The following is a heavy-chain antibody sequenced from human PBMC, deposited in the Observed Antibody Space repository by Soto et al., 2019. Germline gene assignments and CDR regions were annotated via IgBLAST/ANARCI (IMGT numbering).Heavy chain of an antibody. Sequence: PGGSLRLSCAASGFTLSSYAMSWVRQAPGKGLEWVSAISGNGISTYYADSVKGRFTISRDYSKNILYLQMNSLRADDTAVYYCAKEVTSGSYSHYYYGLDVWGQGTTVTVSS. CDR1: GFTLSSYA. D-gene: IGHD1-26*01. J-gene: IGHJ6*02. CDR3: AKEVTSGSYSHYYYGLDV. V-gene: IGHV3-23*01. CDR2: ISGNGIST.